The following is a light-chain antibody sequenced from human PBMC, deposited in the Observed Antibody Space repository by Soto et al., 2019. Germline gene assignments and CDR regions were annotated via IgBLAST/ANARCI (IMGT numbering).Light chain of an antibody. CDR1: QGISSY. Sequence: AIRMTQSPSSLSASTGDRVTITCRASQGISSYLAWYQQKPGKAPKLLIYAASTLQSGVPSRFSGSGSVTDFTLTTSCLQAEDFATYYCQQYYSYSERTFGGGTKVEIK. J-gene: IGKJ4*01. V-gene: IGKV1-8*01. CDR3: QQYYSYSERT. CDR2: AAS.